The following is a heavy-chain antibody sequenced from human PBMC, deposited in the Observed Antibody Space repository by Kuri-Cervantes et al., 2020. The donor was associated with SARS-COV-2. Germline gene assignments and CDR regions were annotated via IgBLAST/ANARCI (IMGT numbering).Heavy chain of an antibody. J-gene: IGHJ4*02. CDR2: MRKKVNNYST. Sequence: GGSLRLSCAASGFTFSNNWMSWVRQAPGKGLEWVARMRKKVNNYSTEYAASVKGRFTISRHESQNSLDLQMNSLKTEDTAVYYCARDLGNGDYFMGDWGQGTLVTVSS. V-gene: IGHV3-72*01. CDR1: GFTFSNNW. D-gene: IGHD4-17*01. CDR3: ARDLGNGDYFMGD.